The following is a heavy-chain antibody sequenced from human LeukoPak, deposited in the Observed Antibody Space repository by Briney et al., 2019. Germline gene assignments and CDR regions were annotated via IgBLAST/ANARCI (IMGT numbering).Heavy chain of an antibody. J-gene: IGHJ5*02. Sequence: SETLSLTCTVSGGSISSYYWSWIRQPPGKGLEWIGYIYYSGSTNYNPSLKSRVTISVDTSKNQFSLKLSSVTAADTAVYYCARGPVVRRIYNWFDPWGQGTLVTVSS. CDR1: GGSISSYY. CDR3: ARGPVVRRIYNWFDP. D-gene: IGHD2/OR15-2a*01. CDR2: IYYSGST. V-gene: IGHV4-59*01.